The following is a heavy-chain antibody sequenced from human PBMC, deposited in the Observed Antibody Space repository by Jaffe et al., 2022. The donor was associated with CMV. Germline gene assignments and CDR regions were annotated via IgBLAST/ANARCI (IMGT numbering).Heavy chain of an antibody. CDR2: ISSTGTTI. V-gene: IGHV3-48*03. CDR1: GFTFSGYE. D-gene: IGHD6-19*01. CDR3: ARDRAGSSGWYYFDY. J-gene: IGHJ4*02. Sequence: EVQLVESGGGLVQPGGSLRLSCAASGFTFSGYEMNWVRQAPGKGLEWVSYISSTGTTIYYADSVKGRFTISRDNAKNSLSLQMNSLRDEDTAVYYCARDRAGSSGWYYFDYWGQGTLVTVSS.